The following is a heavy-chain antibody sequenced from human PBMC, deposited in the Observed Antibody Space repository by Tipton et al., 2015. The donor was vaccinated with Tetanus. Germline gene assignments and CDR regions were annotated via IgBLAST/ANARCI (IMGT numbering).Heavy chain of an antibody. J-gene: IGHJ6*02. Sequence: TLSLTCTVSGGSISSYYWSWIRRPPGKGLEWIGYIYYSGSTYYNPSLKSRVTISVDTSKNQFSLKLSSVTAADTAVYYCARDLNYYYGMDVWGQGTTVTVSS. V-gene: IGHV4-59*12. CDR1: GGSISSYY. CDR3: ARDLNYYYGMDV. CDR2: IYYSGST.